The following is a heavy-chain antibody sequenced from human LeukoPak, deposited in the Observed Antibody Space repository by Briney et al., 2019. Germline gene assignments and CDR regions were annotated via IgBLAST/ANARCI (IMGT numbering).Heavy chain of an antibody. CDR2: ISGSGGST. D-gene: IGHD3-22*01. CDR3: AKGITMIVVVGYFDY. J-gene: IGHJ4*02. Sequence: GGSLRLSCAASGFTFSSYAMSWVRQAPGKGLEWVSAISGSGGSTYYADSVKGRFTISRDNSKNTLYLQMNSLRAEDTDVYYCAKGITMIVVVGYFDYWGQGTLVTVSS. CDR1: GFTFSSYA. V-gene: IGHV3-23*01.